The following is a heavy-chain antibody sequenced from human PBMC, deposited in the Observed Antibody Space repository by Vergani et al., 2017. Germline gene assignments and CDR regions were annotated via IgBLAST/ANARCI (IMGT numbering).Heavy chain of an antibody. CDR1: NDSVSNTFYY. CDR2: IYYSGST. J-gene: IGHJ4*02. CDR3: ARRSGIVYDIFSGTQYFFDF. D-gene: IGHD3-9*01. V-gene: IGHV4-39*01. Sequence: QVQLQESGPGLVKPSETLSLTCTVSNDSVSNTFYYWGWLRQTPGKGLEWIGSIYYSGSTYYNPSLESRVTMSVDTSKSQFSLKLSSVTAADTAVYYCARRSGIVYDIFSGTQYFFDFWGQGTLVTVSS.